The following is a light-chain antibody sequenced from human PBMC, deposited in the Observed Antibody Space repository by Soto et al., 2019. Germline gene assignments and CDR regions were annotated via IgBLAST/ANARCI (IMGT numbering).Light chain of an antibody. CDR3: ATWDDSLSVP. CDR2: RND. V-gene: IGLV1-47*01. CDR1: TSNIGNNY. Sequence: QSVLTQPPSASGTRGQRVTISCSGSTSNIGNNYVYWYQQLPGTAPKLLIYRNDKRPSGFPDRFSGSKSGTSVSLVISARRSEDEADYYCATWDDSLSVPFGTGTKVTVL. J-gene: IGLJ1*01.